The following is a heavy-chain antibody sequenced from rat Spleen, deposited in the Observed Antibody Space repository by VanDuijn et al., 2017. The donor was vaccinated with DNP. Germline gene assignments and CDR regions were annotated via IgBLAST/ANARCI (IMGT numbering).Heavy chain of an antibody. CDR1: GFILSNYD. J-gene: IGHJ2*01. CDR3: ARHNNYYFDY. Sequence: EVQLVESGGGLVQPGRSLKVSCAASGFILSNYDMAWVRQVPTKGLEWVASTSPSGGSTYYGDSVKGRFTISRDNAKSTLYLQMNSLRSEDMATYYCARHNNYYFDYWGQGVMVTVSS. D-gene: IGHD1-10*01. CDR2: TSPSGGST. V-gene: IGHV5-25*01.